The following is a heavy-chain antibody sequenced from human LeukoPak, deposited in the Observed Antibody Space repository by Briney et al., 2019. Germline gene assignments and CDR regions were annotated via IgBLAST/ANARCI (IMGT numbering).Heavy chain of an antibody. D-gene: IGHD3-3*01. CDR2: ISGSGGST. CDR3: AKVYDFWSGYSYDAFDI. CDR1: GFTFSSYA. V-gene: IGHV3-23*01. J-gene: IGHJ3*02. Sequence: GGSLRLSCAASGFTFSSYAMSWVRQAPGKGLEWVSAISGSGGSTYYADSVKGRFTISRDNSKNTLYLQMNSLRAEDTAVYYCAKVYDFWSGYSYDAFDIWGQGTMVTVSS.